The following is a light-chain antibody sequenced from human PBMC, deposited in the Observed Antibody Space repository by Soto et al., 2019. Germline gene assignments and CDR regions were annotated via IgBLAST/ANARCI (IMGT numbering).Light chain of an antibody. CDR2: DAS. CDR3: QQYNSYSQQK. Sequence: DIQMTQSPSTLPASVGDGVTITCRASQSISSWLAWYQQKPGKAPKLLIYDASNLEGGVPSRFSGSGPGTEFTLTINSLQPDDFANYYCQQYNSYSQQKFGKGTKVDI. V-gene: IGKV1-5*01. CDR1: QSISSW. J-gene: IGKJ1*01.